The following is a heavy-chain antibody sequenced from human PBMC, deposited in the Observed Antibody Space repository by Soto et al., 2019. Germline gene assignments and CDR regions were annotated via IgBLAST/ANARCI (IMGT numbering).Heavy chain of an antibody. V-gene: IGHV1-69*01. Sequence: QVQLVQSGAEVKKPGSSVKVSCKASGGTFSSYAISWVRQAPGQGLEWMGGIIPISGTANYAQKFQGRATTTADESTSTTYMELSSLRSEDTAVYDCARSQGSSTSLEIYYYYYYGMDVWGQGTTVTVSS. D-gene: IGHD2-2*01. J-gene: IGHJ6*02. CDR3: ARSQGSSTSLEIYYYYYYGMDV. CDR2: IIPISGTA. CDR1: GGTFSSYA.